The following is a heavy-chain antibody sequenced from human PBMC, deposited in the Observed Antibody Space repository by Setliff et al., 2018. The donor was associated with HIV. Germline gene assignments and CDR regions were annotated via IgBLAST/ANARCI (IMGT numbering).Heavy chain of an antibody. Sequence: SQTLSLTCAISGDSVSSKSAAWNWLRQSPSRGLEWLGRTYYRSKWNSDYAPSVKSRVTINPDTSKNKFSLQLNSLRAEDTAVYYCARDSDSTAIYWYFDLWGRGTLVTVSS. D-gene: IGHD1-1*01. J-gene: IGHJ2*01. CDR1: GDSVSSKSAA. V-gene: IGHV6-1*01. CDR3: ARDSDSTAIYWYFDL. CDR2: TYYRSKWNS.